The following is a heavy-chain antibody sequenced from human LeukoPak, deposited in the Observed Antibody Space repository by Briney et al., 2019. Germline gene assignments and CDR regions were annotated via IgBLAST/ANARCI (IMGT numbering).Heavy chain of an antibody. Sequence: GGSLRLSCAASGLSFTEYSMSWIRQAPGKGLEWISYISPRSEYTNYADSVKGRFTVSRDNAKSSLYLQVNSLRAEDTAVYYCARCQYNSSPDFWGQGTLVTVSS. V-gene: IGHV3-11*03. CDR3: ARCQYNSSPDF. J-gene: IGHJ4*02. CDR2: ISPRSEYT. D-gene: IGHD6-19*01. CDR1: GLSFTEYS.